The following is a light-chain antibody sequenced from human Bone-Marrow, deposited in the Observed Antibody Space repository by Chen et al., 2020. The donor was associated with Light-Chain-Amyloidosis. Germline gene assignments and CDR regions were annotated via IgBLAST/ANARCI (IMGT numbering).Light chain of an antibody. Sequence: QSALTQPASVSGSPGQSITISCTGTISDVGGDNHVSWYQQPPDKAPKLMIYEVTNRPSWVPDRFSGSKSDNTASLTISGLQTEDEADYFCSSYTITNTLVFGSGTRVTVL. CDR1: ISDVGGDNH. J-gene: IGLJ1*01. CDR2: EVT. V-gene: IGLV2-14*01. CDR3: SSYTITNTLV.